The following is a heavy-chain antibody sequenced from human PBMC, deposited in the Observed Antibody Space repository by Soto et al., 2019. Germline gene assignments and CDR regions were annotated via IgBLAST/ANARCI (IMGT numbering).Heavy chain of an antibody. V-gene: IGHV1-18*01. D-gene: IGHD2-2*01. CDR2: ISLYSDGT. J-gene: IGHJ5*02. Sequence: GASVKVSCKTSGYTFSNYGITWVRQAPGQPLEWLGWISLYSDGTNYAQKFQGRVSMTTDTSTTTAYMELRSLRSDDTAVYYCVRVVPGAEAWFGPWGQGTPVTASS. CDR1: GYTFSNYG. CDR3: VRVVPGAEAWFGP.